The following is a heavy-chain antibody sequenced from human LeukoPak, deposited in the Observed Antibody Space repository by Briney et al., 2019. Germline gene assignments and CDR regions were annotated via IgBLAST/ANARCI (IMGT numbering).Heavy chain of an antibody. CDR2: INSGGTT. J-gene: IGHJ4*02. D-gene: IGHD6-19*01. Sequence: GGSLRLSCAASGFIVSSNYMSWVRQAPGKGLEWVSVINSGGTTYYADSVKGRFTISRDNSKNTLYLQMNSLRAEDTAVYYCARVSSDSSGWYEFDYWGQGTLVTVSS. CDR3: ARVSSDSSGWYEFDY. V-gene: IGHV3-53*01. CDR1: GFIVSSNY.